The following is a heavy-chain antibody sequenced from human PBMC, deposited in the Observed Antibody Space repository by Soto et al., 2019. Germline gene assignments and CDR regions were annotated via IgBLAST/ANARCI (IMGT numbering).Heavy chain of an antibody. CDR2: IYYSGST. D-gene: IGHD4-17*01. J-gene: IGHJ4*02. Sequence: SETLSLTCAVYGGSFSGCYWSWIRQPPGKGLEWIGSIYYSGSTYYNPSLKSRVTISVDTSKNQFSLKLSSVTAADTAVYYCARLTTVVTYYFDYWGQGTLVTVSS. CDR3: ARLTTVVTYYFDY. CDR1: GGSFSGCY. V-gene: IGHV4-34*01.